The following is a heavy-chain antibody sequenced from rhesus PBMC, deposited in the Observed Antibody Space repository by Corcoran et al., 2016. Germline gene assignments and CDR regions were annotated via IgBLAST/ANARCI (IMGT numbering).Heavy chain of an antibody. Sequence: QVQLQESGPGLVKPSETLSLTCAVSGGSFSGYYWGWIRQPPGTGLEWIGYISGSSGSTDYNPSLKSRVTISTDTSKNQFSLKLSSVTAADTAVYYCARNKAGDYGNYLHYWGQGVLVTVSS. J-gene: IGHJ4*01. V-gene: IGHV4-165*01. CDR1: GGSFSGYY. D-gene: IGHD4-35*01. CDR2: ISGSSGST. CDR3: ARNKAGDYGNYLHY.